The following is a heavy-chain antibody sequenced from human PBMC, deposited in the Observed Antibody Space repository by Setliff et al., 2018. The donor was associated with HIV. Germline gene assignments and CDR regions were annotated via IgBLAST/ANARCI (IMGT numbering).Heavy chain of an antibody. CDR1: GGSLSTYA. Sequence: GASVKVSCKASGGSLSTYAISWVRQAPGQGLEWMGGITPIFGTGNYEQNFQGRVTITADESTSTAYMELSSLRSEDTAVYYCARRGDTTMAFSFDFWGQGTLVTVSS. CDR3: ARRGDTTMAFSFDF. V-gene: IGHV1-69*13. J-gene: IGHJ4*02. CDR2: ITPIFGTG. D-gene: IGHD5-18*01.